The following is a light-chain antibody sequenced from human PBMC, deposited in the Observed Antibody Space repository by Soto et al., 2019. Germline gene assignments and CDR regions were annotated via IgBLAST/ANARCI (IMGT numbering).Light chain of an antibody. CDR1: SSDVGGYNF. CDR3: CSYASSTSYV. Sequence: QCVLTQPASVSGSPGEAIAISCTGTSSDVGGYNFVSWYQQYPGKAPKLMIYDVTSRPSGVSNRFSGSKSGTTASLTISGLQAEDEADYYCCSYASSTSYVFGTGTKVTVL. CDR2: DVT. J-gene: IGLJ1*01. V-gene: IGLV2-14*01.